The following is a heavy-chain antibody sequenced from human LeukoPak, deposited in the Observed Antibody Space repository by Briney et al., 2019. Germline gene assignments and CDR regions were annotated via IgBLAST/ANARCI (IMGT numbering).Heavy chain of an antibody. CDR3: ARDFRGVFDY. J-gene: IGHJ4*02. V-gene: IGHV1-2*04. CDR1: GYAFTGYY. CDR2: INPNSGGT. Sequence: GASVKLSCKASGYAFTGYYMHWVRQAPGQGLEWMGWINPNSGGTKYAQKFQGWVTMTRDTSITTAYMELSRLTSDDTAMYYCARDFRGVFDYWGQGTLVTVSS.